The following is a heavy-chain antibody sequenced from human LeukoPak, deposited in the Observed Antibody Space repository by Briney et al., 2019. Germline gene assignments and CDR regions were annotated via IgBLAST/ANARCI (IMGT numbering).Heavy chain of an antibody. V-gene: IGHV1-18*01. CDR2: INPYNGNT. Sequence: ASVKVSCKASGYTFTNHGVTWVRQAPGQGLEWMGWINPYNGNTKYAQNLQGRVNVTTDTSTSTAYMELRSLTSDDTAVYYCARAGAHSGYDWSHWGQGTLVTVSS. J-gene: IGHJ4*02. CDR1: GYTFTNHG. CDR3: ARAGAHSGYDWSH. D-gene: IGHD5-12*01.